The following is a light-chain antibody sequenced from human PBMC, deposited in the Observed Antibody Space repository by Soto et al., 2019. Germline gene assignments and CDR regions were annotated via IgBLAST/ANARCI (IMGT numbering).Light chain of an antibody. CDR3: QQSYSSWT. Sequence: IQMTQSPSSLSASVGDRVTITCRASQSISDYLNWYQQKPGKAPKLLIYAASTLQSGVPSRFSGSGSGTDFTLTINSLQPEDFATYYCQQSYSSWTFGQGTGVEIK. CDR2: AAS. V-gene: IGKV1-39*01. CDR1: QSISDY. J-gene: IGKJ1*01.